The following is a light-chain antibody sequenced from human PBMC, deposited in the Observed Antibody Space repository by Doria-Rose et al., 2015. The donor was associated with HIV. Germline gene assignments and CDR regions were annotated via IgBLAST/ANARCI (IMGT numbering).Light chain of an antibody. CDR2: WAS. Sequence: DIRVTQSPESLGMSLGERATLNCKSNQSLLYTSKNYLAWYQQKPGQHPKLLIYWASTRQSVVPARFSGSGSGTDFTPTISSLEAEDVAVYYCQQYYDTPSFGPGTTVDIK. V-gene: IGKV4-1*01. CDR3: QQYYDTPS. J-gene: IGKJ3*01. CDR1: QSLLYTSKNY.